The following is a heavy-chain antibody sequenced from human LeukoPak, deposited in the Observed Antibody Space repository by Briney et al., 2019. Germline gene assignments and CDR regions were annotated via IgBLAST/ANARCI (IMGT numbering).Heavy chain of an antibody. CDR1: GYSFTSYW. Sequence: GASLKISCKGSGYSFTSYWIGWVRQLPGKGLEWMRIIYPGDSDTRYSPSFQGQVTISADKSISTAYLQWSSLKASDTAMYYCARYSSGWRRYYFDYWGQGTLVTVSS. V-gene: IGHV5-51*01. CDR3: ARYSSGWRRYYFDY. CDR2: IYPGDSDT. J-gene: IGHJ4*02. D-gene: IGHD6-19*01.